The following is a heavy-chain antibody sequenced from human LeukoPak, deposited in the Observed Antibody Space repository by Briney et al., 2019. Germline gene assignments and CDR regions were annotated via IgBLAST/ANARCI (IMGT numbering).Heavy chain of an antibody. D-gene: IGHD3-22*01. CDR1: GGSISSNSYY. J-gene: IGHJ4*02. CDR3: ASRWALSPYYYDSSGSNELDY. CDR2: IDYSSNT. Sequence: SETLSLTCTVSGGSISSNSYYWGWIRQPPGKGLEWIRRIDYSSNTYYNPANKSRDTISVDTNNNQFSLKLSSVTAADTAVYYCASRWALSPYYYDSSGSNELDYWGQGTLVTVSS. V-gene: IGHV4-39*01.